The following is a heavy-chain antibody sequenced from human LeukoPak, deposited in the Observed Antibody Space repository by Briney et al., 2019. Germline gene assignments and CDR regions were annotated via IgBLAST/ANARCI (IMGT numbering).Heavy chain of an antibody. CDR1: GFSFSCYA. D-gene: IGHD4-23*01. CDR3: AKDQTTVVTELDY. Sequence: PGGSLRLSCAASGFSFSCYAMSWVRQAPGKGLEWVSAISGSGGSTFYADSVKGRFTISRDNSKKTLYLQINSLRAEDTAVYYCAKDQTTVVTELDYWGQGILVTVSS. CDR2: ISGSGGST. V-gene: IGHV3-23*01. J-gene: IGHJ4*02.